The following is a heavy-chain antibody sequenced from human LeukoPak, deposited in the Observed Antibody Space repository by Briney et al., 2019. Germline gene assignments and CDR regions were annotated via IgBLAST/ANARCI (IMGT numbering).Heavy chain of an antibody. J-gene: IGHJ4*02. CDR2: ISSTGSYT. CDR1: GFTFSDFY. V-gene: IGHV3-11*05. D-gene: IGHD5-18*01. Sequence: AEPLRLSCAASGFTFSDFYMSWIRQAPGKGLEWVSYISSTGSYTDYADSVKGRFTISRDNAKNSLYLQMNSLRAEDTAVYYCARDRLQYSYGYDYWGQGTLVTVSS. CDR3: ARDRLQYSYGYDY.